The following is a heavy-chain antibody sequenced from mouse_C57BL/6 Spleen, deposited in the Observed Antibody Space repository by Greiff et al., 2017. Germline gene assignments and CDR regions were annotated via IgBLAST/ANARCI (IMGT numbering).Heavy chain of an antibody. V-gene: IGHV5-6*01. J-gene: IGHJ1*03. Sequence: EVKLVESGGDLVKPGGSLKLSCAASGFTFSSYGMSWVRQTPDKRLEWVATISSGGSYTYYPDSVKGRFTISRDNAKNTLYLQMSSLKSDDTAMYYCARYYGSSYWYFDVWGTGTTVTVSS. CDR2: ISSGGSYT. CDR3: ARYYGSSYWYFDV. CDR1: GFTFSSYG. D-gene: IGHD1-1*01.